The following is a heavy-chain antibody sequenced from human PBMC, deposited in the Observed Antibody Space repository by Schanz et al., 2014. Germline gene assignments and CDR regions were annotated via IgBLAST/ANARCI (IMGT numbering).Heavy chain of an antibody. Sequence: VQLVESGGDLVQPGRSLRLSCAASGFTFSNHGMHWVRQSPGKGLEWVALIWYDGSNEYYADSVKGRFTISRDNPKKTLYLQMNSLRAEDTAVYYCARDHQWLARYYMDVWGKGTTVTVSS. J-gene: IGHJ6*03. CDR3: ARDHQWLARYYMDV. CDR1: GFTFSNHG. V-gene: IGHV3-33*01. CDR2: IWYDGSNE. D-gene: IGHD6-19*01.